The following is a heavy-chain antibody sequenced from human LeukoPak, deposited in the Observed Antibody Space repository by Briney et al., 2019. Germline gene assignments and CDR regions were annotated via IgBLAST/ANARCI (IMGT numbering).Heavy chain of an antibody. CDR2: IGPHSTFT. CDR1: GFTFTDHY. CDR3: VREGEGPLSKDFDY. Sequence: ASMKVSCKSSGFTFTDHYIHWVRQGPGQGLEWMGYIGPHSTFTSSPQEFQGRVTMTRDATMSTAYTELTRLTSDDTAVYYCVREGEGPLSKDFDYWGQGTLVTVSS. V-gene: IGHV1-2*02. J-gene: IGHJ4*02. D-gene: IGHD2/OR15-2a*01.